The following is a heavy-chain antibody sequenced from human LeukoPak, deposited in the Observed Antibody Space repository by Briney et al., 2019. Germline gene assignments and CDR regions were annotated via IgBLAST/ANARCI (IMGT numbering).Heavy chain of an antibody. J-gene: IGHJ4*02. CDR2: IDRDGSRI. Sequence: VRQAPGKGLVWVSRIDRDGSRINYADSVKGRFTISRDNGKNTLFLQMNSLRAEDAAVYYCVRGNDYGGPHYWGQGTLVTVSS. CDR3: VRGNDYGGPHY. D-gene: IGHD4-23*01. V-gene: IGHV3-74*01.